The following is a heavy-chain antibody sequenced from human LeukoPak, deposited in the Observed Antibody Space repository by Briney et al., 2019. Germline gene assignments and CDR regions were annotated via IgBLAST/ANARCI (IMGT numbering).Heavy chain of an antibody. Sequence: ASVKVSCXASGGTFSSYTISWVRQARGQGLEWMARIIPILGIANYAQKFQGRVTITADKSTSTAYMELSSLRSEDTAVYYCARDHCGSSTSCYQGSFDYWGQGTLVTVSS. CDR3: ARDHCGSSTSCYQGSFDY. CDR2: IIPILGIA. J-gene: IGHJ4*02. V-gene: IGHV1-69*04. CDR1: GGTFSSYT. D-gene: IGHD2-2*01.